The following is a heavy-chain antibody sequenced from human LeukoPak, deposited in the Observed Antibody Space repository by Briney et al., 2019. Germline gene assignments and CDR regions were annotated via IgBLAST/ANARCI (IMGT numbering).Heavy chain of an antibody. CDR1: GYSFTSYD. J-gene: IGHJ5*02. CDR3: ARGRGDCGGDCYDWFDP. V-gene: IGHV1-8*01. CDR2: RNPNSGNT. Sequence: ASVKVSCKASGYSFTSYDINWVRQATGQGLEWMGWRNPNSGNTGYAQKFQGRVTMTRNTSISTAYMELSSLRSEDTAVYYCARGRGDCGGDCYDWFDPWGQGTLVTVSS. D-gene: IGHD2-21*02.